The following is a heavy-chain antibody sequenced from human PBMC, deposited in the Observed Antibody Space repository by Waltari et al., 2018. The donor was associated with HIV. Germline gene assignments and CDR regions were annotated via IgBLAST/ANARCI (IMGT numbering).Heavy chain of an antibody. V-gene: IGHV4-61*02. J-gene: IGHJ3*02. CDR2: IYTSEST. D-gene: IGHD3-22*01. CDR1: GRPISSGSSY. Sequence: QVQLPESGPGLVKPSQTLSLTCTVSGRPISSGSSYWSWIRQPPGKGLEWIGRIYTSESTNYNPSLKSRVTISVDTSKNQFSLKLSSVTAADTAVYYCAREVPYYYDSSGSDAFDIWGQGTMVTVSS. CDR3: AREVPYYYDSSGSDAFDI.